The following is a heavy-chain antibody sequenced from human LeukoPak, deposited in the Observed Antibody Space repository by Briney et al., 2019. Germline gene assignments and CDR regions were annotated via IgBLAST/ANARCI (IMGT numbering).Heavy chain of an antibody. D-gene: IGHD3-22*01. CDR1: GFTFSSYE. CDR3: LGYYYDSSGYYHFDY. V-gene: IGHV3-48*03. J-gene: IGHJ4*02. Sequence: GGSLRLSCAASGFTFSSYEMNWVRQAPGKGLEWVSYISSSGSTIYYADSVKGRFTISRDNAKNSLYLQMNSLRAEDTAVYYCLGYYYDSSGYYHFDYWGQGTLVTVSS. CDR2: ISSSGSTI.